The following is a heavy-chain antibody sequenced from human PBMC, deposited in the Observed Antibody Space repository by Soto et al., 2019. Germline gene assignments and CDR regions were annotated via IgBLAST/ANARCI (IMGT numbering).Heavy chain of an antibody. D-gene: IGHD1-1*01. V-gene: IGHV2-5*02. CDR1: GFSLYTGGVG. Sequence: QITLKESSPTLVKPTQTLTLTCSFSGFSLYTGGVGVGWIRQPPGKPLEWLALLYRDDTRRYNPSLKHTLTTAKDTSENQVVLTVTDMGPGDTGTYFCAHYTTDTYFDVRGKGATVTVSS. J-gene: IGHJ6*04. CDR3: AHYTTDTYFDV. CDR2: LYRDDTR.